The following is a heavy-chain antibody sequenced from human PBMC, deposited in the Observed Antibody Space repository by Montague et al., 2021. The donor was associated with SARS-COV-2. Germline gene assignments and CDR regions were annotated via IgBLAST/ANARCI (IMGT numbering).Heavy chain of an antibody. V-gene: IGHV4-39*01. CDR1: GDSINSGDYY. J-gene: IGHJ5*02. CDR3: VRHEWVADQ. D-gene: IGHD1-26*01. Sequence: SETLSLTCTVPGDSINSGDYYWGWIRQAPGKGLEWIGSIYSTGTTYYNPSLSSRLTVSMDTSKKMFSLTVTSVTAADTALYYCVRHEWVADQWGQGILVTVSS. CDR2: IYSTGTT.